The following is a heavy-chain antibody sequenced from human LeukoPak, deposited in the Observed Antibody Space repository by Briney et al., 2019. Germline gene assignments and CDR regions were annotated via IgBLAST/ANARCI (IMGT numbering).Heavy chain of an antibody. CDR2: ISYDGSNK. D-gene: IGHD3-10*01. V-gene: IGHV3-30*04. CDR3: ATSPGTSDY. Sequence: GGSLRLSCAASGFTFSNYAMHWVRQAPGKGLEWVAVISYDGSNKYYADSVKGRFTVSRDYSKHTLYLQMDSLRAEDTAVYYCATSPGTSDYWGQGTLVTVSS. CDR1: GFTFSNYA. J-gene: IGHJ4*02.